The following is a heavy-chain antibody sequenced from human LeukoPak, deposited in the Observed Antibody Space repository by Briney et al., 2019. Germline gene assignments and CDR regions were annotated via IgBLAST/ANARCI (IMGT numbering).Heavy chain of an antibody. V-gene: IGHV3-66*01. J-gene: IGHJ6*03. Sequence: PGGSLRLSCAASGFTVSSNYMSWVRQAPGKGLEWVSVIYSGGSTYYADSVKGRFTISRDNSKNTLYLQMNSLRAEDTAVYYCAKDRAGRLSYYYYYMDVWGKGTTVTVSS. D-gene: IGHD6-6*01. CDR1: GFTVSSNY. CDR2: IYSGGST. CDR3: AKDRAGRLSYYYYYMDV.